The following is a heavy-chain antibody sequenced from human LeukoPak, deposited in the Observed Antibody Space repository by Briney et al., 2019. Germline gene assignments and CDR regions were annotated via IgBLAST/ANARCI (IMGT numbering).Heavy chain of an antibody. V-gene: IGHV4-59*01. CDR2: IYGNT. CDR1: GDSTSGYY. CDR3: ARGFRRSWGHSDS. J-gene: IGHJ4*02. D-gene: IGHD6-13*01. Sequence: SETLSLTCTVSGDSTSGYYWNWIRQPPGKGLEWIGYIYGNTNYNPSLESRVTISVDTSKNQISLNLKSVTAADTALYFCARGFRRSWGHSDSWGQGTLVTVSS.